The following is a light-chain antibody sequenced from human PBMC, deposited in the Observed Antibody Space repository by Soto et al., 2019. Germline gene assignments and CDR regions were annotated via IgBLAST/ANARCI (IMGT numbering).Light chain of an antibody. CDR3: SSYAGNNNFVV. Sequence: QSVLTQPPSASGSPGQSVTISCTGTSSDVGGSKYVSWFQHHPGKAPKLMIYYVSERPSGVPDRFSGSKSGNTASLTVSGLQAEDEADYYCSSYAGNNNFVVFGGGTKLTVL. J-gene: IGLJ2*01. V-gene: IGLV2-8*01. CDR2: YVS. CDR1: SSDVGGSKY.